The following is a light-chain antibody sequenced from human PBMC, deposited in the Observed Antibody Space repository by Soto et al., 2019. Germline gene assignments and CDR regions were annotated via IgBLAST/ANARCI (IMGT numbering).Light chain of an antibody. Sequence: EVVLTQSPGTLSLSPGERATLSCRASQSVSSSYLAWYQQKPGQSPRLLIYGASNRASGISDRFSGSGSGTDFTLTISRLEPEDFAVYYCQQYGNSIPITFGQGTRLEIK. CDR1: QSVSSSY. J-gene: IGKJ5*01. CDR2: GAS. CDR3: QQYGNSIPIT. V-gene: IGKV3-20*01.